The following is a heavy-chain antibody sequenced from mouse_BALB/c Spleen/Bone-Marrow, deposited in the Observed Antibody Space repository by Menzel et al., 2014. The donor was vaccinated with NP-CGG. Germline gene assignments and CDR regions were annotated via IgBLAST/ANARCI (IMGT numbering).Heavy chain of an antibody. Sequence: EVKLVESGAELVKPGASVKLSCTASGFNIKDTYMHWVKQRPEQGLEWIGRIDPANGNTKYDPKFQGKATITADTSSNPAYLQLSSLTSEDTAVYYCASYYNGSSRFADGGQGTLVTVSA. D-gene: IGHD1-1*01. CDR2: IDPANGNT. J-gene: IGHJ3*01. V-gene: IGHV14-3*02. CDR1: GFNIKDTY. CDR3: ASYYNGSSRFAD.